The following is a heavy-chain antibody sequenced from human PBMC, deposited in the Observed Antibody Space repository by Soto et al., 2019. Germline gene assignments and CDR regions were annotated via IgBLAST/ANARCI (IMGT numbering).Heavy chain of an antibody. J-gene: IGHJ4*02. V-gene: IGHV3-74*01. CDR2: INSDGSST. Sequence: PGGSLRLSCAASGFTFSRYWMRWVRQAPGKGLVWVSHINSDGSSTSYADSVKGRFTISRDNAKNTLYLQMNSLRAEETAVYYCARNPYYDFWSGYYFDFDYWGQGTLVTVSS. CDR1: GFTFSRYW. CDR3: ARNPYYDFWSGYYFDFDY. D-gene: IGHD3-3*01.